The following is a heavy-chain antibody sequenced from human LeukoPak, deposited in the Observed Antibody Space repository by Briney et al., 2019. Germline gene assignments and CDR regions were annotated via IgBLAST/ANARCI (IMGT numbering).Heavy chain of an antibody. CDR1: GFTFSSYA. CDR2: ISYDGSNK. D-gene: IGHD3-10*01. V-gene: IGHV3-30-3*01. CDR3: ARGYYVSGYKYYFDY. Sequence: PGRSLRLSCAASGFTFSSYAMHWVRQAPGKGLEWVAVISYDGSNKYYADSVKGRFTISRDNAKDSLYLQMNSLRAEDTAVYYCARGYYVSGYKYYFDYWGQGTLVPVSS. J-gene: IGHJ4*02.